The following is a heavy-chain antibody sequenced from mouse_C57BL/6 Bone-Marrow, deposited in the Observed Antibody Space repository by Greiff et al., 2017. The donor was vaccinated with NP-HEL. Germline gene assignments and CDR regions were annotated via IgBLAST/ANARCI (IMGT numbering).Heavy chain of an antibody. CDR2: IYPGDGDT. J-gene: IGHJ3*01. CDR3: ARGAY. CDR1: GYEFSNYW. Sequence: QVQLQQSGAELVKPGASVKISCKASGYEFSNYWRNWVKKRPGKGLEWIGQIYPGDGDTNYNGKFKDQATLTADKSASTAYMQLSRLTSEVSAVYFCARGAYWGQGTLVTVSA. V-gene: IGHV1-80*01.